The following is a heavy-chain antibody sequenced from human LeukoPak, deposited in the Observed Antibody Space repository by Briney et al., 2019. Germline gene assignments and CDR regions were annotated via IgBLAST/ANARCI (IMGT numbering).Heavy chain of an antibody. D-gene: IGHD3-3*01. Sequence: PGGSLRLSCAASGFTFSDYYMSWIRQAPGKGLEWIGSIYYSGSTYYNPSLKSRVTISVDTSKNQFSLKLSSVTAADTAVYYCARAPYDFWSGLAGDYFDYWGQGTLVTVSS. J-gene: IGHJ4*02. CDR2: IYYSGST. CDR1: GFTFSDYY. CDR3: ARAPYDFWSGLAGDYFDY. V-gene: IGHV4-59*05.